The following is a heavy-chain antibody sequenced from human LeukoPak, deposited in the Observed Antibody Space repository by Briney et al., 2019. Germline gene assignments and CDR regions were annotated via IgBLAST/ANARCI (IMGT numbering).Heavy chain of an antibody. CDR3: ATETIGRHYDY. J-gene: IGHJ4*02. CDR2: IGPTGTDR. V-gene: IGHV3-21*01. D-gene: IGHD1-14*01. CDR1: GFTFSSCG. Sequence: GGSLRLSCAASGFTFSSCGFNWVRQAPGKGLEWVSSIGPTGTDRYYADSVRGRFSISRDNAKNSMYLQMDSLRDEDTAVYYCATETIGRHYDYWGQGTLLTVSS.